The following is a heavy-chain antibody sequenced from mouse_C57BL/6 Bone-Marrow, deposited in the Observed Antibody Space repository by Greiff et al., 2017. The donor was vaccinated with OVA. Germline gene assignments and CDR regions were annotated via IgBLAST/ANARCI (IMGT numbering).Heavy chain of an antibody. D-gene: IGHD1-1*02. J-gene: IGHJ2*01. Sequence: QVHVQQSGAELVKPGASVKLSCKASGYTFTSYWITWVKQRPGQGLEWIGDIYPGSGSTNYNEKFKSKATLTVDTSSSTAYMQLSSLTSEDSAVYYCARELDGGGFDYWGQGTTLTVSS. CDR3: ARELDGGGFDY. CDR2: IYPGSGST. V-gene: IGHV1-55*01. CDR1: GYTFTSYW.